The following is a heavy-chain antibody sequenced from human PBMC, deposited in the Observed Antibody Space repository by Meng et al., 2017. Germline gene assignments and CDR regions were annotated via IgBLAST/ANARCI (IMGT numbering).Heavy chain of an antibody. J-gene: IGHJ4*02. D-gene: IGHD1-14*01. V-gene: IGHV4-4*07. CDR2: IYTSGST. CDR1: GGSISSYY. Sequence: SETLSLTCTVSGGSISSYYWSWIRQPAGKGLEWIGRIYTSGSTNYNPSLKSRVTMSVDTSKNQFSLKLSSVTAADTAVYYCARENRADPTLIFDYWGQGTLVTVSS. CDR3: ARENRADPTLIFDY.